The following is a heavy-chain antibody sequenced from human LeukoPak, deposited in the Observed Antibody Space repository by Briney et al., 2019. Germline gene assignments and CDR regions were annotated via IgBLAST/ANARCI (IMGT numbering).Heavy chain of an antibody. CDR2: IIPILGIA. CDR3: ARGQQLVTENWFDP. D-gene: IGHD6-13*01. V-gene: IGHV1-69*04. CDR1: GGTFSSYA. J-gene: IGHJ5*02. Sequence: ASVKVSCKASGGTFSSYAISWVRQAPGQGLEWMGRIIPILGIANYAQKFQGRVTITADESTSTAYMELSSLRSEDTAVYYCARGQQLVTENWFDPWGQGTLVTVSS.